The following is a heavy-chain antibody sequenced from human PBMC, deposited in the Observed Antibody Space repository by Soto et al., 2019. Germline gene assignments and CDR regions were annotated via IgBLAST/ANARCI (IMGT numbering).Heavy chain of an antibody. V-gene: IGHV1-69*01. CDR3: ARDGGRHSGGIDY. J-gene: IGHJ4*02. CDR2: IIPIFGTA. D-gene: IGHD1-26*01. Sequence: QVQLVQSGAEVKKPGSSVKLSCKASGGTFSSYSINWARQAPGQGLEWMGEIIPIFGTANYAQKFQGSVTITADESTSTAYMELSSLRSEDTAVYYCARDGGRHSGGIDYWGQGTLVTVSS. CDR1: GGTFSSYS.